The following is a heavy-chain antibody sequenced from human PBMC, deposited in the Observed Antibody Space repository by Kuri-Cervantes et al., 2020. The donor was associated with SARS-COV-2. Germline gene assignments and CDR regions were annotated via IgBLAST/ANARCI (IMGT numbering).Heavy chain of an antibody. J-gene: IGHJ6*04. D-gene: IGHD1-20*01. CDR3: AREPHNWKPYFLDV. CDR2: INTNTGNP. CDR1: GYSFNSYA. Sequence: ASVKVSCKTSGYSFNSYAMNWVRQAPGQRLEWMGWINTNTGNPTYAQGFTGRFVFSLDTSVSTTYLEITSLKAEDTAVYYCAREPHNWKPYFLDVWGKGTTVTVSS. V-gene: IGHV7-4-1*02.